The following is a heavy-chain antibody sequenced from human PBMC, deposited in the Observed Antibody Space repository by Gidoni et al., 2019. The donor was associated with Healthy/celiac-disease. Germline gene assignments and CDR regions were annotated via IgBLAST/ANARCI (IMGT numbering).Heavy chain of an antibody. CDR2: ISSSSSTI. Sequence: EVQLVESGGGLVQPGGSLRLSCAASGFTFSSYRLNWVRQAPGKGLEWVSYISSSSSTIYYADSVKGRFTISRDNAKNSLYLQMNSLRAEDTAVYYCARGGGITMIPTTNNWFDPWGQGTLVTVSS. V-gene: IGHV3-48*01. CDR3: ARGGGITMIPTTNNWFDP. CDR1: GFTFSSYR. D-gene: IGHD3-22*01. J-gene: IGHJ5*02.